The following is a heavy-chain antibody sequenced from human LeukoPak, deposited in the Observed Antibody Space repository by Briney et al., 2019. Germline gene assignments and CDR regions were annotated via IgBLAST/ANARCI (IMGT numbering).Heavy chain of an antibody. Sequence: VASVKVSCKASGYTFTNYGISWVRQAPGQGLEWMGWISAYNGNTNYAQNFQDRFTLTTDTSTSTAYMELRSLRSDDTAMYYCARDVSWGSAYDGSGYTLHWLDYWGQGTLVTVSS. D-gene: IGHD3-22*01. V-gene: IGHV1-18*01. CDR3: ARDVSWGSAYDGSGYTLHWLDY. J-gene: IGHJ4*02. CDR1: GYTFTNYG. CDR2: ISAYNGNT.